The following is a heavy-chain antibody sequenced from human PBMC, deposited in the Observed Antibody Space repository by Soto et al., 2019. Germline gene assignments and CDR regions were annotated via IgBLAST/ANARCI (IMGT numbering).Heavy chain of an antibody. CDR1: GYTFTNFG. D-gene: IGHD3-16*01. V-gene: IGHV1-18*01. J-gene: IGHJ4*02. CDR2: ISAYNGNT. CDR3: ARGGTPIDY. Sequence: ASVKVSCKASGYTFTNFGISWVRQAPGQGLEWMGWISAYNGNTNYAQNFQGRVTMTTDTPTSTAYMEPRSLRSDDTAVYYGARGGTPIDYWGQATRDTVTS.